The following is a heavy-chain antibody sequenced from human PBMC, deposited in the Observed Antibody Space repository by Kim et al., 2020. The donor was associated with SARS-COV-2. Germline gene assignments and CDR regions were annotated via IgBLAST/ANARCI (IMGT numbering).Heavy chain of an antibody. CDR2: VSHDGSQR. CDR1: GFTFSSYD. CDR3: ASVGPMVRGIIVNYYAMDL. Sequence: GGSLRLSCEASGFTFSSYDIHWVRQAPGKGLEWVALVSHDGSQRSPADSVKGRFTISRDNSKKTLYLQMNNLRHEDTAVYYCASVGPMVRGIIVNYYAMDLWGSGTTLTVSS. V-gene: IGHV3-30*03. D-gene: IGHD3-10*01. J-gene: IGHJ6*04.